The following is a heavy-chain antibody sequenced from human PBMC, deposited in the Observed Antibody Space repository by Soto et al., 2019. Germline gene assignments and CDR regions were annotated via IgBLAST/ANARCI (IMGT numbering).Heavy chain of an antibody. J-gene: IGHJ4*02. V-gene: IGHV1-2*02. D-gene: IGHD3-3*01. CDR1: GYPFTGYY. CDR2: INPNSGGT. Sequence: ASVKVSCKASGYPFTGYYMHWVRQAPGQGLEWMGWINPNSGGTNYAQKFQGRVTMTRDTSISTAYMELSRLRSDDTAVYYCAKTYYDFWSGYFTYQPDPVGVDYWGQGTLVTVSS. CDR3: AKTYYDFWSGYFTYQPDPVGVDY.